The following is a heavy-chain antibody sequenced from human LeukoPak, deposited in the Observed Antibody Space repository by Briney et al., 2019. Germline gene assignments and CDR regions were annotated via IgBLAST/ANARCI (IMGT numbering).Heavy chain of an antibody. CDR2: IYYSGST. D-gene: IGHD1-26*01. J-gene: IGHJ4*02. CDR3: ARDAELLGYFDY. CDR1: GGSISSGGYY. V-gene: IGHV4-31*03. Sequence: SQTLSLTCTVSGGSISSGGYYWSWIRQHPGKGLEWIGYIYYSGSTYYNPSLKSRVTISVDTSKNQFSLKLSSVTAADTAVYYCARDAELLGYFDYWGQGTLVTVSS.